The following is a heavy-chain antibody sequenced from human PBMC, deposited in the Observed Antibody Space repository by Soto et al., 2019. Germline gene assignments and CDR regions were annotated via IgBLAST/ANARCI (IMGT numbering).Heavy chain of an antibody. D-gene: IGHD3-3*01. CDR3: AKGSKATYYDFWSGPLDYYGMDV. Sequence: GSLRLSCAASEFTFSSYAMSWFRQAPGKGLEWVSAISGSGGSTYYADSVKGRFTISRDNSKNTLYLQMNSLRAEDTAVYYYAKGSKATYYDFWSGPLDYYGMDVRGQGPTVTVSS. J-gene: IGHJ6*02. CDR1: EFTFSSYA. CDR2: ISGSGGST. V-gene: IGHV3-23*01.